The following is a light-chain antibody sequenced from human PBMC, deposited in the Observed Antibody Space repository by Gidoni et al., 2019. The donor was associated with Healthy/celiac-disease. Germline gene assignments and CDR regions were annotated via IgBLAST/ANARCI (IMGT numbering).Light chain of an antibody. CDR1: QSVSSSY. Sequence: EIVLTPPSATLSLSPGERATLSCRASQSVSSSYLAWYQQKPGQAPRLLIYGASSRATGIPDRFSGSGSGTDFTITISRLEPEDFAVYYCQQYGSSPFTFGQGTRLEIK. V-gene: IGKV3-20*01. CDR3: QQYGSSPFT. CDR2: GAS. J-gene: IGKJ5*01.